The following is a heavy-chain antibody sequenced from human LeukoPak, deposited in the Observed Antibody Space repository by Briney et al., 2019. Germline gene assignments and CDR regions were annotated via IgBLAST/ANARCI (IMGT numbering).Heavy chain of an antibody. V-gene: IGHV3-11*01. Sequence: NPGGSLRLSCAASGFTFSDYYMSWIRQAPGKGLEWVSYISSSGSTIYYADSVKGRFTISRDNAKNSLYLQMNSLRAEDTAVYYCARARRSSGPEDAFDIWGQGTMVTVSS. D-gene: IGHD3-22*01. CDR1: GFTFSDYY. CDR2: ISSSGSTI. J-gene: IGHJ3*02. CDR3: ARARRSSGPEDAFDI.